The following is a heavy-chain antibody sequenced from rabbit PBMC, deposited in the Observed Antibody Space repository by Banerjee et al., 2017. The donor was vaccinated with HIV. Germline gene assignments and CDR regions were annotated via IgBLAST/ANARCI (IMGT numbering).Heavy chain of an antibody. V-gene: IGHV1S40*01. Sequence: WLEESGGDLVKPGASLTLKCTASGFSFSSTDYMCWVRQAPGKGLEWISCIAGSSSGFTYSATWAKGRFTISKTSSISSTLQRNSLSLSDSGSDVCSSDPYQTYARHGVWPRGPGTLVTVS. D-gene: IGHD3-1*01. CDR2: IAGSSSGFT. CDR3: SSDPYQTYARHGVWP. CDR1: GFSFSSTDY. J-gene: IGHJ6*02.